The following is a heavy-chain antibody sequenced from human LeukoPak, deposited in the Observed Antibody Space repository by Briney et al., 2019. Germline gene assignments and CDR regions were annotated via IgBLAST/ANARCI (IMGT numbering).Heavy chain of an antibody. D-gene: IGHD6-13*01. V-gene: IGHV3-64D*06. CDR2: ILTNGDST. CDR1: GFTFSSHA. Sequence: GGFLRLSCSASGFTFSSHAFNWVRQAPGKGLEYVSAILTNGDSTYYADSVKGRFTVSRDNSKNTLYLQMSSLGPEDTAVYYCVRVAAAGSNDYWGQGTLVTVSS. J-gene: IGHJ4*02. CDR3: VRVAAAGSNDY.